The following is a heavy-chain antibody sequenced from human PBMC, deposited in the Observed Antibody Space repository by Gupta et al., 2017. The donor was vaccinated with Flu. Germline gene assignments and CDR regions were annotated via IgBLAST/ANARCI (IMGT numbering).Heavy chain of an antibody. CDR2: ISGSGSII. J-gene: IGHJ4*02. CDR1: GFTFSSYE. D-gene: IGHD6-6*01. V-gene: IGHV3-48*03. CDR3: ARSPTIAARVFDY. Sequence: EVQLVESGGGLIHTGGSLRLSCAASGFTFSSYEMHWVRQAHGKGLEWVSYISGSGSIIYYADSVKGRVTISRDNAKNSLSLQMNSLRAADTAVYYCARSPTIAARVFDYWGQGTLVTVSS.